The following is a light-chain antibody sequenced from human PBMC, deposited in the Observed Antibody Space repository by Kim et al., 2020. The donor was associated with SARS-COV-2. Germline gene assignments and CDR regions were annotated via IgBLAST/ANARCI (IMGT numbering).Light chain of an antibody. CDR3: QQSYSTPYS. CDR2: AAS. Sequence: DIQMTQSPYSLSASVGDRATITCRASQSISSYLNWYQQKPGKAPKLLIYAASSLQSGVPSRFSGSGSGTDFTLTISSLQPEDFATYYCQQSYSTPYSFGQGTKLEI. CDR1: QSISSY. V-gene: IGKV1-39*01. J-gene: IGKJ2*03.